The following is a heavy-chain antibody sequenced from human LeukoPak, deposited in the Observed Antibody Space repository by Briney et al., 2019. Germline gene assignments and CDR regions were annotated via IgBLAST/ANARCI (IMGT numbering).Heavy chain of an antibody. J-gene: IGHJ4*02. V-gene: IGHV4-38-2*02. CDR3: AREVFRASPFDY. CDR1: GYSISRGYY. D-gene: IGHD1-14*01. CDR2: IDRSGST. Sequence: SETLSLTCAVFGYSISRGYYWGWIRQPPGKGLEWIGSIDRSGSTYYNPSLKSRVTILVDTSKNQFYLKLHSVTAADPAVYYCAREVFRASPFDYWGQGTLVTVSS.